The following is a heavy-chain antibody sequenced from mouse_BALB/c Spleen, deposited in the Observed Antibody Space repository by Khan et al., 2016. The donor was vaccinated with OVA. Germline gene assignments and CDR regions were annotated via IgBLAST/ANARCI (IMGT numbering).Heavy chain of an antibody. CDR3: VRGGGNSRFAY. CDR2: ISTYYGDA. J-gene: IGHJ3*01. D-gene: IGHD2-1*01. CDR1: GYTFTDFA. Sequence: QVQLQQSGAELVRPGVSVKISCKGSGYTFTDFAMHWVKQSHAKSLEWIGVISTYYGDATNNQKFKGKATMTVDKSSSTAYMELARLTSEDSASDYSVRGGGNSRFAYWGQGTLVTVSA. V-gene: IGHV1S137*01.